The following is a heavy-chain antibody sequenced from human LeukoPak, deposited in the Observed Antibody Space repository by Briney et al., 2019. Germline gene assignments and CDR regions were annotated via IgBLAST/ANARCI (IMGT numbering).Heavy chain of an antibody. CDR3: ARVHDYGGKGDFFDY. J-gene: IGHJ4*02. Sequence: KAGGSLRLSCAASGFTFGDYYMSWIRQAPGEGLAWLAYISGTSNTINYADSVKGRFTISRDSAKNLLHLQMNSLRAEDTANYYCARVHDYGGKGDFFDYWGQGTLVTVSS. CDR2: ISGTSNTI. D-gene: IGHD4-23*01. CDR1: GFTFGDYY. V-gene: IGHV3-11*04.